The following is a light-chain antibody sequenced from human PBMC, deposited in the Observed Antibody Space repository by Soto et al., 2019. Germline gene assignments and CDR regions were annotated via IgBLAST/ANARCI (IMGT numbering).Light chain of an antibody. CDR2: DAS. CDR3: QQYNSYSSM. V-gene: IGKV1-5*01. Sequence: DIQMTQSPSTLSASVGDRVTITCRASQSLGNWLAWYQQKPGKAPKLLIYDASIVESGVPSRFSGSGSGTEFTLTINILQPDDFATYYCQQYNSYSSMFGQGTKVEI. CDR1: QSLGNW. J-gene: IGKJ1*01.